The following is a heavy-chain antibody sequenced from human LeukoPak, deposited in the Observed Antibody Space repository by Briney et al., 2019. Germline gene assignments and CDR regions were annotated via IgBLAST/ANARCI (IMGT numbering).Heavy chain of an antibody. CDR2: ISGSGDRT. CDR3: AKRMSSSWFFSDFDY. V-gene: IGHV3-23*01. J-gene: IGHJ4*02. Sequence: GGSLRLSCAASGFTFSSYAMNWVRQAPGKGLEWVSTISGSGDRTYYADSVKGRFTISRDNSKNTLYLQMNSLRAEDTAVYYCAKRMSSSWFFSDFDYWGQGTLVTVSS. D-gene: IGHD6-13*01. CDR1: GFTFSSYA.